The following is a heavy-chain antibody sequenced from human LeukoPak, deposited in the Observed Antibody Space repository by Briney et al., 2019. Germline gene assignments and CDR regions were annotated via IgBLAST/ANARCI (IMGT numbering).Heavy chain of an antibody. CDR1: GYSISSGYY. V-gene: IGHV4-38-2*02. Sequence: PSETLSLTCTVSGYSISSGYYWGWIRQPPGKGLEWIGSIYHSGSTYYNPSLKSRGTISVDTSKNQFFVKLSSVTAADTAVYYCARVRTIFGVVIISPRVDYWGQGTLVTVSS. CDR2: IYHSGST. J-gene: IGHJ4*02. CDR3: ARVRTIFGVVIISPRVDY. D-gene: IGHD3-3*01.